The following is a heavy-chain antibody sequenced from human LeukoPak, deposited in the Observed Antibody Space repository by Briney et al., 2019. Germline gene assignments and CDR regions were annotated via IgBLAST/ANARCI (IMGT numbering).Heavy chain of an antibody. V-gene: IGHV4-39*01. J-gene: IGHJ4*02. CDR1: GGSISSSSYY. D-gene: IGHD3-22*01. CDR2: IYYSGST. CDR3: ARLGYDSSGSSLFDY. Sequence: SETLSLTCAVSGGSISSSSYYWGWIRQPPGKGLEWIGSIYYSGSTYYNPSLKSRVTISVDTSKNQFSLKLSSVTAADTAVYYCARLGYDSSGSSLFDYWGQGTLVTVSS.